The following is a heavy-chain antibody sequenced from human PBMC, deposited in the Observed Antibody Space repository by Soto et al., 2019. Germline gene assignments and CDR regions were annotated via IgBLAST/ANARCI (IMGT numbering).Heavy chain of an antibody. CDR1: GDSVSSNSAA. J-gene: IGHJ1*01. CDR3: ARILWFGELSAPLYFQH. CDR2: TYYRSKWYN. Sequence: PSQTLSLTCAISGDSVSSNSAAWNWIRQSPSRGLEWLGRTYYRSKWYNDYAVSVKSRITINPDTSKNQFSLQLNSVTAADTAVYYCARILWFGELSAPLYFQHWGQGTLVTVSS. D-gene: IGHD3-10*01. V-gene: IGHV6-1*01.